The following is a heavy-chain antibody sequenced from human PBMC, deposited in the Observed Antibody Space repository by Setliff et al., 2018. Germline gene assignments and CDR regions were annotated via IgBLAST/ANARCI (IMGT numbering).Heavy chain of an antibody. CDR3: AKDLSTSITVGALDS. CDR2: ISGSGDTT. Sequence: GVSLRLSCRASGFTFSDFAMNWVRQAPGQGLEWVASISGSGDTTYYADSVKGRFTLSRDNSENALFLQLNSLRAEDTALYYCAKDLSTSITVGALDSWGPGTLVTVSS. J-gene: IGHJ4*02. V-gene: IGHV3-23*01. CDR1: GFTFSDFA. D-gene: IGHD4-4*01.